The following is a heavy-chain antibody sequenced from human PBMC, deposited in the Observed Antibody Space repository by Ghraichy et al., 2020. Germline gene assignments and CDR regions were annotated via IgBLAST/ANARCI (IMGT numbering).Heavy chain of an antibody. V-gene: IGHV3-13*05. CDR1: GFTFSSSD. Sequence: LSLTCAASGFTFSSSDMHWVRQVTGKGLEWVSGIGTVGDPYYAGSVKGRFTISRENAKNSLYLQMNGLRVGDTAVYYCARALKETTVTPEDSFYYFYGLDVWGQGTTVTVSS. CDR3: ARALKETTVTPEDSFYYFYGLDV. D-gene: IGHD4-17*01. J-gene: IGHJ6*02. CDR2: IGTVGDP.